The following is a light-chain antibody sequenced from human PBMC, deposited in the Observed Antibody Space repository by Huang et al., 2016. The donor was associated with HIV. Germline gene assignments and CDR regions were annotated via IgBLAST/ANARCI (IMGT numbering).Light chain of an antibody. CDR3: QQYDNWPLT. J-gene: IGKJ5*01. CDR1: HSVSSN. V-gene: IGKV3-15*01. CDR2: GAS. Sequence: ERVMTQSPATLSVAPGERVTLSCRASHSVSSNLAWYQQKPGQAPRRLIHGASTRATGIPPRFSGSGSGTEFTLAISSLQSEESGVYFCQQYDNWPLTFGQGTRLEIK.